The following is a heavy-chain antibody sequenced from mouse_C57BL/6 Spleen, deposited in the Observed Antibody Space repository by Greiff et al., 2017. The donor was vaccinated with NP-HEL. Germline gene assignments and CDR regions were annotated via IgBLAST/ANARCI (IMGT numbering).Heavy chain of an antibody. CDR3: ARARDYYGRSYNRYYDV. CDR1: GYTFTTYP. V-gene: IGHV1-47*01. CDR2: FHPYNDDT. Sequence: VQPQQSGAELVKPGASVKMSCKASGYTFTTYPIEWMKQNHGKSLEWIGNFHPYNDDTKYNEKFKGKATLTVEKSSSTVYLELSRLTSDDSAVYYCARARDYYGRSYNRYYDVGGKGTTGTGSS. J-gene: IGHJ1*03. D-gene: IGHD1-1*01.